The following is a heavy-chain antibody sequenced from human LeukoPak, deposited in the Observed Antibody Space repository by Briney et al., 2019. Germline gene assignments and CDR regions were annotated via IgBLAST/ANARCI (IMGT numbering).Heavy chain of an antibody. J-gene: IGHJ1*01. Sequence: GGSLRLSCAASGFIFSRYWMHWVRQAPGKGLVWVARINSDGSSTNYADSEKGRFTISRDNAKNTLYLQMNSLRAEDTAVYYCARVGTYYYGGSGYYPEYFQHWGQGTLVTVSS. CDR2: INSDGSST. CDR3: ARVGTYYYGGSGYYPEYFQH. V-gene: IGHV3-74*01. D-gene: IGHD3-22*01. CDR1: GFIFSRYW.